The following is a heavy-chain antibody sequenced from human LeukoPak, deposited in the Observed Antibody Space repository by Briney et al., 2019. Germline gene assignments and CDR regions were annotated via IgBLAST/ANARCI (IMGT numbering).Heavy chain of an antibody. V-gene: IGHV3-21*01. Sequence: GGSLRLSCAASGFTFSSYSMNWVRQAPGKGLEWVSSISSSSSYIYYADSVKGRFTISRDNAKNSLYLQMNSLRAEDTAVYYCARAGRGYSYGYSDYWGQGTLVTVSS. D-gene: IGHD5-18*01. J-gene: IGHJ4*02. CDR3: ARAGRGYSYGYSDY. CDR1: GFTFSSYS. CDR2: ISSSSSYI.